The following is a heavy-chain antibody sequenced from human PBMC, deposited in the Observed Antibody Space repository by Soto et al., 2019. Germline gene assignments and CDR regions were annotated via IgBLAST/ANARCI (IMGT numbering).Heavy chain of an antibody. CDR3: ARITVTTSLFFDY. CDR2: IYYSGST. Sequence: SETLSLTCTVSGGSISSSSYYWGWIRQPPGKGLEWIGSIYYSGSTYYNPSLKSRVTISVDTSKNQFSLKLSSVTAADTAVYYCARITVTTSLFFDYWGQGTLVTVS. J-gene: IGHJ4*02. V-gene: IGHV4-39*01. D-gene: IGHD4-17*01. CDR1: GGSISSSSYY.